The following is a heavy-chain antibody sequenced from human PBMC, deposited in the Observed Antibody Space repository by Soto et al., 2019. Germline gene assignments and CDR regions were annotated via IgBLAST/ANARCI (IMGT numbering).Heavy chain of an antibody. Sequence: QVQLQQWGAGLLKPSETLSLTCAVYGGSFSGSYWSWIRQPPGKGLEWIGEINHSGSTNYNPSLTSRVTISVDTSKNQFSLKLSSVTAADTAVYYCATGYCTNGVCYTRTLSGMDVWGQGTTVTVSS. D-gene: IGHD2-8*01. J-gene: IGHJ6*02. CDR1: GGSFSGSY. CDR2: INHSGST. CDR3: ATGYCTNGVCYTRTLSGMDV. V-gene: IGHV4-34*01.